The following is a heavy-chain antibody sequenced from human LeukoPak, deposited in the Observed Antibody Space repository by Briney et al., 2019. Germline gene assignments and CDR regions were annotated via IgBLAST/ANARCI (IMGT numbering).Heavy chain of an antibody. V-gene: IGHV3-21*01. CDR2: ISSSSSYI. CDR3: ARDKDVYFDY. CDR1: GFTFNTYR. Sequence: GGSLRLSCVGTGFTFNTYRMNWVRQAPGKGLEWVSSISSSSSYIYYADSVKGRITISRDNAKNSLYLQMNSLRVEDTAVYYCARDKDVYFDYWGQGTLVTVSS. J-gene: IGHJ4*02.